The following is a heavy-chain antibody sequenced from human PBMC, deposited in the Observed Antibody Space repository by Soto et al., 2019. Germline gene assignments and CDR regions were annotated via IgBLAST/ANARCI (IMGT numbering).Heavy chain of an antibody. CDR2: ISSSSSYI. Sequence: EVQLVESGGGLVKPGGSLRLSCAASGFTFSSYSMNWVRQAPGKGLEWVSSISSSSSYIYYADSVKGRFTISRDNAKNSLYLQMNSLRAEDTAVYYCARDGYDILTGRGGMDVWGQGTTVTVSS. D-gene: IGHD3-9*01. J-gene: IGHJ6*02. V-gene: IGHV3-21*01. CDR1: GFTFSSYS. CDR3: ARDGYDILTGRGGMDV.